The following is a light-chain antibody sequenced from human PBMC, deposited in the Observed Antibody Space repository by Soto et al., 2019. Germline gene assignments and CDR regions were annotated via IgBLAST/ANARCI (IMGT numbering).Light chain of an antibody. CDR2: DDS. V-gene: IGLV3-21*02. J-gene: IGLJ1*01. Sequence: SYELTQTSSVSVAPGQTDRISCGGNNIGGKSVHWYQQKPGQAPVVVVYDDSDRPSGIPERFSGSNSGNTATLTISRVEAGDEADYHCQVWDDNSDHHVFGTGTKLTVL. CDR1: NIGGKS. CDR3: QVWDDNSDHHV.